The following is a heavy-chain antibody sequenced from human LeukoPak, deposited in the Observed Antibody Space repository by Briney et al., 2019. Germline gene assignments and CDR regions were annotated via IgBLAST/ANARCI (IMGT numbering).Heavy chain of an antibody. Sequence: GGSLRLSCAASGFTFNHHWMSWVRQAPGKGLEWVANIKQDESEEYYADSVKGRFTISGDNAKNSLYLQMNSLRPEDSAMYYCARELWELDAFDIWGQGTMVIISS. D-gene: IGHD3-16*01. V-gene: IGHV3-7*03. CDR1: GFTFNHHW. J-gene: IGHJ3*02. CDR3: ARELWELDAFDI. CDR2: IKQDESEE.